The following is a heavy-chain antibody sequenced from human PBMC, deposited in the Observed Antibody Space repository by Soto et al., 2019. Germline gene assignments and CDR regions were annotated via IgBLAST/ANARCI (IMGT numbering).Heavy chain of an antibody. CDR3: ARVWPTDYVGNYNNGMDV. J-gene: IGHJ6*02. V-gene: IGHV1-69*01. D-gene: IGHD4-17*01. CDR1: GGTLSNSA. CDR2: IIPIFNTA. Sequence: QVQLVQSGAEVKKRGSSVMVSCQASGGTLSNSAFTWVRLAPGQGLEWMGGIIPIFNTANYAQKFQGRVTITADESTSTAYMEVNSLRSEDTSIYYCARVWPTDYVGNYNNGMDVWGQGTTVTVSS.